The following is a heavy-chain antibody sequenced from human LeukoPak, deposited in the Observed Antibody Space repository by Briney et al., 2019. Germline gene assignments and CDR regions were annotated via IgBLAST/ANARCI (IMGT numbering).Heavy chain of an antibody. J-gene: IGHJ6*03. CDR1: GYTFISYY. V-gene: IGHV1-46*01. D-gene: IGHD6-6*01. CDR3: ASSTSRNYMDV. CDR2: INPSGGST. Sequence: GASVKVSCKASGYTFISYYMHWVRQAPGQGLEWMGIINPSGGSTSYAQKFQGRVTMTRDTSTSTVYMELSSLRSEDTAVYYCASSTSRNYMDVWGKGTTVTVSS.